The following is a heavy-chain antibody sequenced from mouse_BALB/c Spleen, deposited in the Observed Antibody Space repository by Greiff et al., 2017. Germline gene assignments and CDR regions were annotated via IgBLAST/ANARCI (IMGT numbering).Heavy chain of an antibody. J-gene: IGHJ3*01. D-gene: IGHD2-14*01. V-gene: IGHV1-69*02. Sequence: QVQLQQPGAELVRPGASVKLSCKASGYTFTSYWINWVKQRPGQGLEWIGNIYPSDSYTNYNQKFKDKATLTVDKSSSTAYMQLSSPTSEDSAVYYCTRGGNSGYRYAGFAYWGQGTLVTVSA. CDR2: IYPSDSYT. CDR3: TRGGNSGYRYAGFAY. CDR1: GYTFTSYW.